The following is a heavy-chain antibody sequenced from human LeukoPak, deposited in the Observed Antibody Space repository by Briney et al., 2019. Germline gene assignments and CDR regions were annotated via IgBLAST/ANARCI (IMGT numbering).Heavy chain of an antibody. V-gene: IGHV3-48*02. CDR3: ARDHDYGFDY. D-gene: IGHD4-17*01. CDR2: FSTRSSTI. CDR1: GFTFSSYG. Sequence: PGGSLRLSCAASGFTFSSYGMHWVRQAPGKGLEWVSYFSTRSSTISYADSVKGRFAISRDNAKNSLYLQMNSLRDEDTAVYYCARDHDYGFDYWGQGTLVTVSS. J-gene: IGHJ4*02.